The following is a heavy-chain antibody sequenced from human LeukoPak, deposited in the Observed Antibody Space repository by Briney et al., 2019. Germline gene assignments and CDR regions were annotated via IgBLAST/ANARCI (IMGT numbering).Heavy chain of an antibody. CDR1: GFIFSNYW. V-gene: IGHV3-74*01. CDR2: INNDGTAT. J-gene: IGHJ4*02. D-gene: IGHD1-1*01. CDR3: AREILEPGKTHEY. Sequence: GGSLRLSCAASGFIFSNYWMSWVRQAPGKGLVWVSRINNDGTATFFADSVKGRFTISRDNAKNTLYLQMDSLRAEDTAMYYCAREILEPGKTHEYWGQGTLVTVSS.